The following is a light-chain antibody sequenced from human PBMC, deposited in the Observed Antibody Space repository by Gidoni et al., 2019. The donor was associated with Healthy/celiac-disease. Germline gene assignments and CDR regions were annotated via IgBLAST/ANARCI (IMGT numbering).Light chain of an antibody. J-gene: IGKJ5*01. V-gene: IGKV3-15*01. Sequence: LLLTKSPVTLSVSPGERATLSCRASQAVGSNYLAWYQQKPGQAPRLLIFGISTRATDIPDRFSGSGSGTEFTLTINSLQSEDYAVYYCQQYSQWPITFXXXTRLEIK. CDR3: QQYSQWPIT. CDR1: QAVGSN. CDR2: GIS.